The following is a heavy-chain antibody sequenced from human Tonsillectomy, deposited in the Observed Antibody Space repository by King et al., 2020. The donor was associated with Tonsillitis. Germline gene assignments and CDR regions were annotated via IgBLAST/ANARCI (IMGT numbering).Heavy chain of an antibody. CDR2: LWYDGRFA. CDR3: ARGPHYYDSSGYYPRFDY. J-gene: IGHJ4*02. CDR1: GFTFSNYG. V-gene: IGHV3-33*08. D-gene: IGHD3-22*01. Sequence: VQLVESGGGVVQPGRSLRLSCAASGFTFSNYGMHWVSQAPCKGLEWVAVLWYDGRFASYADSVRGRFTISSDNSKEPVYLQMSSLRAEDTALYYCARGPHYYDSSGYYPRFDYWGQGTLVTVSS.